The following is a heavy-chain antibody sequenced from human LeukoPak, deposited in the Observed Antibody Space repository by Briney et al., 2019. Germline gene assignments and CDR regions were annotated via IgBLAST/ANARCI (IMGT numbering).Heavy chain of an antibody. J-gene: IGHJ6*03. CDR1: GGSIGSSSYY. D-gene: IGHD1-26*01. V-gene: IGHV4-39*01. Sequence: PSETLSLTCTVSGGSIGSSSYYWGWIRQPPGKGLEWIATIYYSGSTYYNPSLKSRVTISVDTSKNQFSLKLSSVTAADTAVYYCARIWYSIYCHYYMDVWGKGTTVTVSS. CDR3: ARIWYSIYCHYYMDV. CDR2: IYYSGST.